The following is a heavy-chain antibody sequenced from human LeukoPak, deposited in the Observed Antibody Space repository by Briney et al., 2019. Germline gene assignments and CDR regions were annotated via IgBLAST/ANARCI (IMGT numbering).Heavy chain of an antibody. CDR3: ASYGDYALDY. Sequence: SETLSLTCTVSGGSTSSGDYYWSWIRQPPGKGLEWIGYIYYSGSTYYNPSLKSRVTISVDTSKNQFSLKLSSVTAADTAVYYCASYGDYALDYWGQGTLVTVSS. D-gene: IGHD4-17*01. CDR1: GGSTSSGDYY. V-gene: IGHV4-30-4*08. CDR2: IYYSGST. J-gene: IGHJ4*02.